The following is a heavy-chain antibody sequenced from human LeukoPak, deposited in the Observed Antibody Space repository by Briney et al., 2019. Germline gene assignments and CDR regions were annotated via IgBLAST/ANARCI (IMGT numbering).Heavy chain of an antibody. Sequence: PGGSLRLSCAASGFTFSDYHIDWVRQAPGKGLEWVGRSRDKANRYTPEYAASVKGRLTISRDDSKNSVSLQVNSLKIEDTAVYYCARDNRGSYDYWGQGTLVTVSS. CDR3: ARDNRGSYDY. J-gene: IGHJ4*02. V-gene: IGHV3-72*01. CDR2: SRDKANRYTP. D-gene: IGHD3-10*01. CDR1: GFTFSDYH.